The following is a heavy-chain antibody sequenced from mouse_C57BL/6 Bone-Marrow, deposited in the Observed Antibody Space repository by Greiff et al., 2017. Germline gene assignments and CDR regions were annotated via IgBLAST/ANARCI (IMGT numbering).Heavy chain of an antibody. Sequence: VQLQQSGAELVRPGTSVKVSCKASGYAFTNYLIEWVKQRPGQGLEWIGVINPGSGGTNYNEKFKGKATLTADKSSSTAYMQLSSLTSEDSAVYFCARRGLLRYFDVWGTGTTVTVSS. V-gene: IGHV1-54*01. D-gene: IGHD1-1*01. CDR3: ARRGLLRYFDV. CDR2: INPGSGGT. J-gene: IGHJ1*03. CDR1: GYAFTNYL.